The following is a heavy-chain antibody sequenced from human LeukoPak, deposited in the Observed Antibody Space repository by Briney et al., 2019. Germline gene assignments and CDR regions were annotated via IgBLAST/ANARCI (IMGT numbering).Heavy chain of an antibody. CDR2: INPNSGGT. J-gene: IGHJ4*02. D-gene: IGHD2-15*01. Sequence: ASVKVSCKASGYTFTGYYMHWVRQAPGQGLEWMGWINPNSGGTNYAQKSQGRVTMTRDTSISTAYMELSRLRSDDTAVYYCAREALEPNCSGGSCHFDYWGQGTLVTVSS. V-gene: IGHV1-2*02. CDR1: GYTFTGYY. CDR3: AREALEPNCSGGSCHFDY.